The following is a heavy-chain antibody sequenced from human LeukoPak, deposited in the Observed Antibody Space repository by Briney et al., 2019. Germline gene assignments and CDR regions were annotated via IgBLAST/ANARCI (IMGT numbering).Heavy chain of an antibody. Sequence: PGRSLRLSCAASGFTFSSYSMNWVRQAPGKGLEWVSYISSSSSTIYYADYADSVKGRFTISRDNAKNSLYLQMNSLRAEDTAVYYCARHENDLYYYGMDVWGQGTTVTVSS. D-gene: IGHD2/OR15-2a*01. V-gene: IGHV3-48*04. CDR1: GFTFSSYS. J-gene: IGHJ6*02. CDR2: ISSSSSTI. CDR3: ARHENDLYYYGMDV.